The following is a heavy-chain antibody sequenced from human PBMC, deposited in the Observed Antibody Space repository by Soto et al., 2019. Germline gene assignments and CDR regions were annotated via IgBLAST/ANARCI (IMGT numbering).Heavy chain of an antibody. V-gene: IGHV3-23*01. CDR1: GFTFSNYA. CDR3: AKDQGSSWYEIDY. CDR2: ISGSGGST. J-gene: IGHJ4*02. Sequence: EVQLLESGGGLVQPVGSLRLSCAASGFTFSNYAVTWVRQAPGKGLEWVSTISGSGGSTYYADSVKGRFTISRDNSKNTLYLQMHSLRAEDTAVYYCAKDQGSSWYEIDYWGQGPLVTVSS. D-gene: IGHD6-13*01.